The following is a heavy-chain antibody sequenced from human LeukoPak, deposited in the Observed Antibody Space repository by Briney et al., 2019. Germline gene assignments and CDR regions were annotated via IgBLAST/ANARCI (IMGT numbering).Heavy chain of an antibody. CDR3: ARHRGPWHYYDSSGYYFVDY. V-gene: IGHV5-51*01. CDR2: IYPGDSDT. J-gene: IGHJ4*02. Sequence: GESLKISCKGSGYSFTNYWIGWVRQMPGKGLEWMGIIYPGDSDTRYSPSFQGQVTISVDKSISTAYLQWSSLKASDTAMYYCARHRGPWHYYDSSGYYFVDYWGQGTLVTVSS. D-gene: IGHD3-22*01. CDR1: GYSFTNYW.